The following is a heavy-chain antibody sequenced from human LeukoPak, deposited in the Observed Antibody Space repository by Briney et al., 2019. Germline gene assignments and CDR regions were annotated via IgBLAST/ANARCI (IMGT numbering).Heavy chain of an antibody. CDR1: GFTFSSYA. V-gene: IGHV3-23*01. CDR2: ISGSGGST. J-gene: IGHJ5*02. D-gene: IGHD2-21*01. Sequence: GGSLRLSCAASGFTFSSYAMSWVRQAPGKGLEWVSAISGSGGSTYYADSVKGRFTISRDNSKNTLYLQMNSLRAEDTAVYYCGKLYCGGDCYSFNWFDPWGQGTLVTVSS. CDR3: GKLYCGGDCYSFNWFDP.